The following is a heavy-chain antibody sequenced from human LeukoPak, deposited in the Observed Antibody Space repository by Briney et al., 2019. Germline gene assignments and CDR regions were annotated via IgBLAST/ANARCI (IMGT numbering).Heavy chain of an antibody. J-gene: IGHJ4*02. Sequence: GGSLRLPCAASGFTFSSYAMSWVRQAPGKGLEWVSAISGSGGSTYYADSVKGRFTISRDNSKNTLYLQMNSLRAEDTAVYYCARGSGYFLDFDYWGQGTLVTVSS. CDR2: ISGSGGST. CDR1: GFTFSSYA. CDR3: ARGSGYFLDFDY. D-gene: IGHD3-22*01. V-gene: IGHV3-23*01.